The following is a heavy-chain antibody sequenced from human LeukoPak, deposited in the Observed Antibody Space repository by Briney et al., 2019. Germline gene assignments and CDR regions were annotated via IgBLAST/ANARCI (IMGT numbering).Heavy chain of an antibody. Sequence: GGSPRLSCAPPVFTFIDSIIKSGSAAPGKGLEWVSYIDGYGDTIYSADSVKGRLTISRDNAKNSLDLQMNSLRDEDTAVYYCSRRFDCWGQGTLVTVSS. CDR3: SRRFDC. V-gene: IGHV3-48*02. J-gene: IGHJ4*02. CDR1: VFTFIDSI. CDR2: IDGYGDTI.